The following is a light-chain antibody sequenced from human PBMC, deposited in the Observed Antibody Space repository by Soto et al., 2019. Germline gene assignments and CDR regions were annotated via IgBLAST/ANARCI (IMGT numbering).Light chain of an antibody. Sequence: DIPMTQSPSTLSASVGDRVTITCRASQSISSWLAWYQQKPGKAPKVLIYRASTLESGVPSRFSGSGSGTEFTLTISSLQPDDFATYYCQQYNSYPRTFGQGTKLEI. CDR1: QSISSW. CDR2: RAS. CDR3: QQYNSYPRT. J-gene: IGKJ2*01. V-gene: IGKV1-5*03.